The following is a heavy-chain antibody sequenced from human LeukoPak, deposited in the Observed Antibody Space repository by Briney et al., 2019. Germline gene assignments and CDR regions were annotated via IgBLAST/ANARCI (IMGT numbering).Heavy chain of an antibody. CDR1: GYTFTSYD. CDR2: ISAYNGNT. CDR3: ARNYYDSSGYYYDAFDI. J-gene: IGHJ3*02. D-gene: IGHD3-22*01. V-gene: IGHV1-18*01. Sequence: ASVKVSCKASGYTFTSYDINWVRQATGQGLEWMGWISAYNGNTNYAQKLQGRVTMTTDTSTSTAYMELRSLRSDDTAVYYCARNYYDSSGYYYDAFDIWGQGTMVTVSS.